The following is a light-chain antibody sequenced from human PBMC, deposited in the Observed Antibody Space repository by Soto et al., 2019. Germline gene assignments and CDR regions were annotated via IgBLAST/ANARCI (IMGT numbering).Light chain of an antibody. CDR1: QRLRSDY. Sequence: EILLTQSPGTMSFSPGDRATLSCRASQRLRSDYFAWYQQRSGQLPRLLIYGTSFRAIGIPDRFSGSGSGTDFTLTIARLEAADFAVYYCQQYSSAPAWTFGLGTKV. CDR3: QQYSSAPAWT. V-gene: IGKV3-20*01. J-gene: IGKJ1*01. CDR2: GTS.